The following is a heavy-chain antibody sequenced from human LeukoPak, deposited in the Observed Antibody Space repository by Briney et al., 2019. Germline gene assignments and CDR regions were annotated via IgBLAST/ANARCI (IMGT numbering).Heavy chain of an antibody. CDR2: IYPGDSDT. D-gene: IGHD6-13*01. V-gene: IGHV5-51*01. Sequence: GESLKISCKGSGYSFTSYWIGWVRQMPGKGLEWMGTIYPGDSDTRYSPSFQGQVTISADKSISTAYLQWSSLKASDTAMYYCARVGYSSSWYMDWFDPWGQGTLVTVSS. CDR1: GYSFTSYW. CDR3: ARVGYSSSWYMDWFDP. J-gene: IGHJ5*02.